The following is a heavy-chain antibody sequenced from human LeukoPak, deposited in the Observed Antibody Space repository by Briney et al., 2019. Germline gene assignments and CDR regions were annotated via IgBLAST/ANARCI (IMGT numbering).Heavy chain of an antibody. Sequence: SETLFLTCTVSGYSISSGYYWGWIRQPPGKGLEWIGSIYHSGSTYYNPSLKSRVTISVDTSKNQFSLKLSSVTAADTAVYYCARLVITYYFDYWGQGTLVTVSS. CDR1: GYSISSGYY. J-gene: IGHJ4*02. CDR2: IYHSGST. D-gene: IGHD3-22*01. V-gene: IGHV4-38-2*02. CDR3: ARLVITYYFDY.